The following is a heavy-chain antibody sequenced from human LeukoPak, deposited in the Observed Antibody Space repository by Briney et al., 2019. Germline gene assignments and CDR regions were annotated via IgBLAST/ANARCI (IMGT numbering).Heavy chain of an antibody. D-gene: IGHD6-6*01. CDR2: ISGSGGST. CDR1: GFTFSSYA. J-gene: IGHJ4*02. CDR3: AKDRGSSSSPYFDY. Sequence: GGSLRLSCAASGFTFSSYAMSWVRQAPGKGLEWVSAISGSGGSTYYADSVKGRLTISRDNSKNTLYLQMNSLRAEDTAVYYCAKDRGSSSSPYFDYWGQGTLVTVSS. V-gene: IGHV3-23*01.